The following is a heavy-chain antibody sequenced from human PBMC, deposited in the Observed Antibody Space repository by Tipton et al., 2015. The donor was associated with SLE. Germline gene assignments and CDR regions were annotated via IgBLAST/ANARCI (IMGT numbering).Heavy chain of an antibody. J-gene: IGHJ3*01. Sequence: LRLSCNVSGVSITSGGYYWTWIRQRPGTGPEWIGTVYFNVRMYYNPSLKSRMTMSPDTSKNQLSLKLSSMTAADTAVYFCARAGGNSLALHVWGQGTMVTVSS. CDR1: GVSITSGGYY. D-gene: IGHD4-23*01. CDR2: VYFNVRM. V-gene: IGHV4-31*03. CDR3: ARAGGNSLALHV.